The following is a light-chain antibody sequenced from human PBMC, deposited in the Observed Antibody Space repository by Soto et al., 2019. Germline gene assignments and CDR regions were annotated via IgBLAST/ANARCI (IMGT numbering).Light chain of an antibody. Sequence: DIQMTQSPSSLSASVGDRFTVTWRASQSISSYLNWYQPKPGKAPQPLIYAASSLQSGAPSRFTGSGSGTDFTLTISSLQPEDFATYYCQQSSEATWTFGQVAKVDIK. CDR3: QQSSEATWT. CDR1: QSISSY. CDR2: AAS. V-gene: IGKV1-39*01. J-gene: IGKJ1*01.